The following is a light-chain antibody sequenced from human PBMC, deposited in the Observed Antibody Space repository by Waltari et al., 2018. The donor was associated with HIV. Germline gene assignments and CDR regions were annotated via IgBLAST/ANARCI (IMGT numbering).Light chain of an antibody. CDR2: ANT. CDR3: QSYVSSVNVV. Sequence: QSVLTQPPSVSGAPGQTVTIPCTGSSSNIGAAYDVHWYQQVPGTAPKLPIYANTNRPSGVPDRFSGSKSGTSASLAISGLQTEDEADYYCQSYVSSVNVVFGGGTRVTVL. CDR1: SSNIGAAYD. V-gene: IGLV1-40*01. J-gene: IGLJ3*02.